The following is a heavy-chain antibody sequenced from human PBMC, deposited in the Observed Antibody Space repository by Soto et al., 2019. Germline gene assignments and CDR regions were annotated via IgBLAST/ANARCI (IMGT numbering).Heavy chain of an antibody. CDR3: ARDIGEMAAV. Sequence: EVHLVESGGGLVKPGGSLRLSCTGSGFTFSSFTMTWVRQGPGKGLEWVSSISSSSSYIYFADSLKGRFTISRDNAKNSLYLQMNSLRAEDTAVYYCARDIGEMAAVWGQGTQVTVSS. V-gene: IGHV3-21*06. D-gene: IGHD3-10*01. J-gene: IGHJ4*02. CDR2: ISSSSSYI. CDR1: GFTFSSFT.